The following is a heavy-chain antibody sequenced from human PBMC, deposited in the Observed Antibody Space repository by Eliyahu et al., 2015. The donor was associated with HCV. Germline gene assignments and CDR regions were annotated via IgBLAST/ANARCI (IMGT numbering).Heavy chain of an antibody. Sequence: EVQLVESGGGLVKPGGSLRLSCAASGFTFSNAWMSWVRQAPGKGLEWVGRIKSKTDGGTTDYAAPVKGRFTISRDDSKNTLYLQMNSLKTEDTAVYYCTTEMVYALMGAFDYWGQGTLVTVSS. J-gene: IGHJ4*02. CDR2: IKSKTDGGTT. D-gene: IGHD2-8*01. CDR3: TTEMVYALMGAFDY. CDR1: GFTFSNAW. V-gene: IGHV3-15*01.